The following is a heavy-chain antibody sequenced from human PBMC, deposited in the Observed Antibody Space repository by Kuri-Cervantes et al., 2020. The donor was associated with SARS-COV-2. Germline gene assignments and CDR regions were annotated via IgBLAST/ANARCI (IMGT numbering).Heavy chain of an antibody. Sequence: ESLKISCTVSGGSISSYYWSWIRQPPGKGLEWIGYIYYSGSTNYDPSLKSRVTISVDTSKNQFSLKLSSVTAADTAVYYCARDSSGYHYYGMDVWGQGTTVTVSS. CDR3: ARDSSGYHYYGMDV. D-gene: IGHD3-3*01. V-gene: IGHV4-59*01. CDR2: IYYSGST. CDR1: GGSISSYY. J-gene: IGHJ6*02.